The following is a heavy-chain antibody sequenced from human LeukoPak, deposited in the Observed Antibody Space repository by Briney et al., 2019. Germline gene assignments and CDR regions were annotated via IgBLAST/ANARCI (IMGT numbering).Heavy chain of an antibody. CDR3: ARAPPYCTNGVCSYWFDP. CDR2: ICTSGST. V-gene: IGHV4-4*07. Sequence: SETLSLTCTVSGGSISSYYWSWIRQPAGKGLEWIGRICTSGSTNYNPSLKSRVTMSVDTSKNQFSLKLSSVTAADTAVYYCARAPPYCTNGVCSYWFDPWGQGTLVTVSS. D-gene: IGHD2-8*01. J-gene: IGHJ5*02. CDR1: GGSISSYY.